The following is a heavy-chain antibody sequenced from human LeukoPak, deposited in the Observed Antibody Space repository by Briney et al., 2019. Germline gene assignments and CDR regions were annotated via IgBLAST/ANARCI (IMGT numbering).Heavy chain of an antibody. V-gene: IGHV3-21*01. CDR1: GFTFSSYS. CDR2: ISSSSSYI. CDR3: AKGTYYDSSGYYYDYYYYYMDV. D-gene: IGHD3-22*01. J-gene: IGHJ6*03. Sequence: GGSLRLSCAASGFTFSSYSVNWVRQAPGKGLEWVSSISSSSSYIYYADSVKGRFTISRDNAKNSLYLQMNSLRAEDTAVYYCAKGTYYDSSGYYYDYYYYYMDVWGKGTTVTISS.